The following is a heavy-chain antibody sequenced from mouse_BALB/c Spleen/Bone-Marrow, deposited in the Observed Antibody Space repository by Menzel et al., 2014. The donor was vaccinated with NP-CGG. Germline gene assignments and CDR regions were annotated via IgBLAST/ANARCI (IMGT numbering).Heavy chain of an antibody. CDR2: INPSTGYT. D-gene: IGHD1-1*01. Sequence: QVQLKDSGAELARPGASVKMSCKASGYTFTNYWMHWVKQRPGQGLEWIGYINPSTGYTGYNQKFKDKATLTADKSSSTAYMQLSSLTSEDSAVYYCARIYYYGRDYWGQGTTLTVSS. V-gene: IGHV1-4*01. CDR1: GYTFTNYW. J-gene: IGHJ2*01. CDR3: ARIYYYGRDY.